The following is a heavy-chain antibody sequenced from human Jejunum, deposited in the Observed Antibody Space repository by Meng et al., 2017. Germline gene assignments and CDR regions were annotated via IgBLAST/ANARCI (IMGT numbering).Heavy chain of an antibody. D-gene: IGHD2-15*01. Sequence: QVHRQQWGAGLLKSSETLSLTCAVYGVSLTGYYWSWIRQAPEKGLEYIGDIHFSGTTTYMPSLRSRLTLSVDTSNNHFSLKLNSVTAADTATYYCVRRRSGASSLFDLWGPGTLVTVSS. J-gene: IGHJ5*02. CDR3: VRRRSGASSLFDL. CDR2: IHFSGTT. CDR1: GVSLTGYY. V-gene: IGHV4-34*01.